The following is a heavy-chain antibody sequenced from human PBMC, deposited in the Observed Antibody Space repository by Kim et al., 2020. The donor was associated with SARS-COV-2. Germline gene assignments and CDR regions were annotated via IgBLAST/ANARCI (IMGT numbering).Heavy chain of an antibody. J-gene: IGHJ4*02. Sequence: YVDSVKGRFTMSRDNAKNSLYLQMSSLRTEDTAIDYGAALDTVQVPGGIWGQGTLVTVSS. V-gene: IGHV3-7*01. D-gene: IGHD3-10*01. CDR3: AALDTVQVPGGI.